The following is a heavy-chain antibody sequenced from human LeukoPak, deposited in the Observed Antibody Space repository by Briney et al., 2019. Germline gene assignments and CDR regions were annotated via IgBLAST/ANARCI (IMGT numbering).Heavy chain of an antibody. CDR1: GFTFSSHA. CDR2: ISGSGGST. J-gene: IGHJ4*02. Sequence: GGSLRLACAASGFTFSSHAMSWVRQAPGKGLEWVSAISGSGGSTYYADSVKGRFTISRDNSKSTLYLQMNSLRAEDTAVYYCAKFQANYYDSSGYGCFDYWGQGVLVTVSS. D-gene: IGHD3-22*01. CDR3: AKFQANYYDSSGYGCFDY. V-gene: IGHV3-23*01.